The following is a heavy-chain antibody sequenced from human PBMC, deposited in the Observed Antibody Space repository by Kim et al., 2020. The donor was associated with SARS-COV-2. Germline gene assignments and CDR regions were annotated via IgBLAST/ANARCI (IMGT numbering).Heavy chain of an antibody. J-gene: IGHJ4*02. CDR3: ARGYCGTATCYTGGTYFDY. CDR2: MWYDGSNK. D-gene: IGHD2-2*02. Sequence: GGSLRLSCAASGFTFSTYGMHWVRQAPGKGLEWVATMWYDGSNKYYPDSVKGRFTVSRDNSKNTLYLQVNNLRAEDTAVYYCARGYCGTATCYTGGTYFDYWGRGTLVTGSS. V-gene: IGHV3-33*01. CDR1: GFTFSTYG.